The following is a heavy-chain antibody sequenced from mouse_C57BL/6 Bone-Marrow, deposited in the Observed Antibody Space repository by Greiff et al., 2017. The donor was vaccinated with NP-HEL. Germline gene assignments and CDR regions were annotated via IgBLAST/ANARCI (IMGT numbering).Heavy chain of an antibody. J-gene: IGHJ2*01. CDR1: GYTFTSYW. V-gene: IGHV1-64*01. D-gene: IGHD1-1*01. CDR2: IHPNSGST. CDR3: ATYYGRGFDY. Sequence: QVQLQQPGAELVKPGASVKLSCKASGYTFTSYWMHWVKQRPGQGLEWIGMIHPNSGSTNYNEKFKSKAKLTVDKSSSTAYMQLSSLTSEDSAVYYCATYYGRGFDYWGQGTTLTVSS.